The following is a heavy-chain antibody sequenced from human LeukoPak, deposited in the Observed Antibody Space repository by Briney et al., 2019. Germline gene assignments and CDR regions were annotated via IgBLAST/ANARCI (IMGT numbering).Heavy chain of an antibody. Sequence: GGSLRLSCAASGFTFDDYGMSWVRQAPGKGLEWVSGINWNGDNTNYADSLKGRFTISRDNAKNSLYLQMNSLRAEDTALYCCARGSTHYDVLTGYHYYFDYWGQGTLVTVSS. CDR1: GFTFDDYG. CDR2: INWNGDNT. CDR3: ARGSTHYDVLTGYHYYFDY. D-gene: IGHD3-9*01. J-gene: IGHJ4*02. V-gene: IGHV3-20*04.